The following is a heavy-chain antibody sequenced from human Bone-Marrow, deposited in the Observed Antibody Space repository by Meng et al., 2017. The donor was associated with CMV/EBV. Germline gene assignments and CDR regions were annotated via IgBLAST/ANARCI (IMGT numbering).Heavy chain of an antibody. CDR2: SNPKTAAT. V-gene: IGHV1-2*02. CDR3: ARLLHVPYYDSSGYYDY. D-gene: IGHD3-22*01. CDR1: GYTFAGYH. Sequence: ASVKVSCKASGYTFAGYHVHWVRQAPGQGLEWMGWSNPKTAATHYAQKFQGRVTMTTDTFISTAYMDLSRLRSDDTAVYFCARLLHVPYYDSSGYYDYWGQGTLVTVSS. J-gene: IGHJ4*02.